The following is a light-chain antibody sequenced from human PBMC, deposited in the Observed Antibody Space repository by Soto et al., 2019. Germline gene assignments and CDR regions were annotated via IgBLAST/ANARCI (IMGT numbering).Light chain of an antibody. Sequence: QSALIQPPSVSGSPGQSVTISCTGTSSDVGSYDYVSWYQQHPGTVPKPMIYNVNTRPSGVPDRFSGSKSGNTASLTISGLQAEDEADYYCSSYTGSSTLEVFGSGTKVTVL. CDR1: SSDVGSYDY. CDR3: SSYTGSSTLEV. J-gene: IGLJ1*01. V-gene: IGLV2-18*02. CDR2: NVN.